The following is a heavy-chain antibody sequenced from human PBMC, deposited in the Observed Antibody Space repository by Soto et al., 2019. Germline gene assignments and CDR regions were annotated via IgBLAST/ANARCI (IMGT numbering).Heavy chain of an antibody. D-gene: IGHD3-22*01. Sequence: SETLSLTCTVSGGPIRSYCWSWIRQPPGKGLEWIGYIYDSGNTDYNPSLKSRVTISVDTSKNQFSLNLSSVTTAATAVYYGARGGGKYYYESSGHSNHAMEVLDQGTTVTVSS. CDR3: ARGGGKYYYESSGHSNHAMEV. V-gene: IGHV4-59*01. CDR2: IYDSGNT. CDR1: GGPIRSYC. J-gene: IGHJ6*02.